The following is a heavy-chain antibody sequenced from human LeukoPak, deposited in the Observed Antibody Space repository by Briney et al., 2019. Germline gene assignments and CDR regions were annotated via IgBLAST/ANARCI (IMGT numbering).Heavy chain of an antibody. Sequence: GASVKVSCKASGYTFTSNYMHWVRQAPGQGLEWMGIINPSGGSTSFAQKFQGRVTMTRDMSTSTVYMELSSLTSEDTAVYYCARELVRFTMVRGVIDYWGQGTLVTVSS. CDR2: INPSGGST. CDR3: ARELVRFTMVRGVIDY. D-gene: IGHD3-10*01. CDR1: GYTFTSNY. J-gene: IGHJ4*02. V-gene: IGHV1-46*01.